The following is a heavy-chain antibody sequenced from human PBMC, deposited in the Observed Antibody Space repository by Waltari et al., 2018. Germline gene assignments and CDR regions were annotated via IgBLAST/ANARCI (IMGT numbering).Heavy chain of an antibody. CDR3: ARGDYSSGWYGY. CDR1: GYTFTSYA. V-gene: IGHV1-3*01. Sequence: QVQLVQSGAEVKKPGASVKVSCKASGYTFTSYAMHWVRQAPRQRLEWMGWINAGNGNTKYSQKFQGRVTITRDTSASTAYMELSSLRSEDTAVYYCARGDYSSGWYGYWGQGTLVTVSS. CDR2: INAGNGNT. D-gene: IGHD6-19*01. J-gene: IGHJ4*02.